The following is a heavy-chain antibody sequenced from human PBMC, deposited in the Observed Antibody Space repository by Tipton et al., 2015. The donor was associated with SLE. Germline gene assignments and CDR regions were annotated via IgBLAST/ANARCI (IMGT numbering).Heavy chain of an antibody. CDR3: ARLDPGTICAFDI. J-gene: IGHJ3*02. V-gene: IGHV1-2*06. D-gene: IGHD1-26*01. Sequence: QSGAEVKKPGASVKVSCKASGYTFTGYYMHWVRQAPGQGLEWMGRINPNSGGTNYAQKFQGRVTMTRDTSISTAYMELSRLRSDDTAVYCCARLDPGTICAFDIWGQGTMVPVSS. CDR2: INPNSGGT. CDR1: GYTFTGYY.